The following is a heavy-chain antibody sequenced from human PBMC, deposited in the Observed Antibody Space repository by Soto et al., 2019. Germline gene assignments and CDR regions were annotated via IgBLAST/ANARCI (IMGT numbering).Heavy chain of an antibody. Sequence: EVQLLESGGGLVQPGGSLRLSCAASGFSVTSYAMSWLRQAPGKGLEWVSVLSGSGIGKEYADSVKGRFTISRDNSSKTLYLHMTGLRVEDTAVYYCAKDRYCRATSCQDFGSWGQGTLVTIAS. V-gene: IGHV3-23*01. J-gene: IGHJ4*02. CDR1: GFSVTSYA. CDR2: LSGSGIGK. CDR3: AKDRYCRATSCQDFGS. D-gene: IGHD2-2*01.